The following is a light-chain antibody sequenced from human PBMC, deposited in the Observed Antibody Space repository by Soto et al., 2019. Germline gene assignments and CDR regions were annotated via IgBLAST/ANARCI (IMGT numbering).Light chain of an antibody. CDR2: DVS. V-gene: IGLV2-11*01. J-gene: IGLJ1*01. CDR3: CSYAGSYTYV. CDR1: SSDVGGYHS. Sequence: QSVLTQPRSVSGSPGQSVTISCTGTSSDVGGYHSVSWYQQYPDRAPKFIIYDVSKRPSGVPDRFSGSKSGNTASLTISGLQAEDEADYYCCSYAGSYTYVFGTGTRSPS.